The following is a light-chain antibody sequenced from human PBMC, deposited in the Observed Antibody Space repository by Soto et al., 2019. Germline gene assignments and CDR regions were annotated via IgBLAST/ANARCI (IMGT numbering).Light chain of an antibody. V-gene: IGLV2-18*02. Sequence: QSVLTQPPSVSGSPGQSVTFSCTGTSSDVGSYNRVSWYQQPPGTAPKLMIYEVSNRPSGVPDRFSGSKSGNTASLTISGLQAEDEADYYCNSYTSSSTYVFGTGTKVTVL. J-gene: IGLJ1*01. CDR3: NSYTSSSTYV. CDR1: SSDVGSYNR. CDR2: EVS.